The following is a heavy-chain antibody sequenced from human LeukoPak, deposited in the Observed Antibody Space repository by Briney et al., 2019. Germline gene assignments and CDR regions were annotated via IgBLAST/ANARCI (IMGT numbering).Heavy chain of an antibody. CDR3: AILPGY. J-gene: IGHJ4*02. CDR2: IYSDGDT. V-gene: IGHV3-66*02. Sequence: GGSLRLSCVASGFVVSNNYMSWVRQAPGKGLKWVSVIYSDGDTHYADSVTGGFIISRDNSKNTLYLQMNSLRLDDTGVYYCAILPGYWGQGTLVTVSS. CDR1: GFVVSNNY.